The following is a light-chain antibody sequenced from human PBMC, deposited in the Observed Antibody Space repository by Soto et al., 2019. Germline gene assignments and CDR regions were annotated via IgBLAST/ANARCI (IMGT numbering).Light chain of an antibody. CDR1: QSISNF. Sequence: TQLTQSPSSLSASVGDRVTITCRASQSISNFLNWYQQKPGKAPKLLIYAASSFQSGVPSRFSGSGSGTDFTLTISSLQPEDFATYYCQQSYSTPRTFGQGTKVDIK. CDR3: QQSYSTPRT. J-gene: IGKJ1*01. V-gene: IGKV1-39*01. CDR2: AAS.